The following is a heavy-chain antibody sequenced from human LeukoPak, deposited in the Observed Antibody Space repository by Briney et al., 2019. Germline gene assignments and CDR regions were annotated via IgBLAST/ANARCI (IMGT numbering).Heavy chain of an antibody. Sequence: GRSLRLSCAASGFTFSSYGMHWVRQAPGKGLEWVALISYDGDKKNYADSVKGRFTISRDNSKNTLYLQMNSLTAEDTAVYYCARDSAFVFWGQGTMVAVSS. CDR3: ARDSAFVF. CDR2: ISYDGDKK. J-gene: IGHJ3*01. CDR1: GFTFSSYG. V-gene: IGHV3-30*06.